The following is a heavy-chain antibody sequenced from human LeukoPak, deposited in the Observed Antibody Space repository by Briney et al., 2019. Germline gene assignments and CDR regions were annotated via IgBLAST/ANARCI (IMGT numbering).Heavy chain of an antibody. J-gene: IGHJ6*03. CDR1: GGSISSYY. D-gene: IGHD6-13*01. Sequence: SETLSLTCTVSGGSISSYYWSWIRQPPGKGLEWIGYIYYSGSTNYNPSLKSRVTISVDTSKNQFSLKLNSVTAADTAIYYCAREFYGIAAAGSLNYYYMDVWGKGTTVTISS. CDR3: AREFYGIAAAGSLNYYYMDV. V-gene: IGHV4-59*12. CDR2: IYYSGST.